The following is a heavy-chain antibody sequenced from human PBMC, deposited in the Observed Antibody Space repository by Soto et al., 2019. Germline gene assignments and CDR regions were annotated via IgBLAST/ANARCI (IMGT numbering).Heavy chain of an antibody. Sequence: SETLSLTCAVSGGSISSGGYSWSWIRQPPGKGLEWIGYIYHSGSTHYNPSLKSRVTISVDRSKNQFSLKLSSVTAADTAVYYCARGWFGELPQPAFDYWGQGTLVTVSS. V-gene: IGHV4-30-2*01. CDR2: IYHSGST. CDR1: GGSISSGGYS. D-gene: IGHD3-10*01. CDR3: ARGWFGELPQPAFDY. J-gene: IGHJ4*02.